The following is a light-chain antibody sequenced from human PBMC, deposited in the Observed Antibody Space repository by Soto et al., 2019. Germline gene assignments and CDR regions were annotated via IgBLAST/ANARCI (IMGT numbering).Light chain of an antibody. J-gene: IGLJ1*01. CDR3: GSYTGSIYV. V-gene: IGLV2-14*01. CDR1: SSDVGGYKF. CDR2: EVS. Sequence: QSALTQPASVSGSPGQSIPISCPGTSSDVGGYKFVSWYQQHPGKAPKLMIYEVSNRPSGVSSRFSGSKSGNTASLTIAGLQDEDEADYYCGSYTGSIYVFGPGTKLTVL.